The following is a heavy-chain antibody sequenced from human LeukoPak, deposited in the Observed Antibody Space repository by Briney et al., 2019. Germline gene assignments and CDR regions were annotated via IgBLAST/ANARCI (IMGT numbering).Heavy chain of an antibody. CDR1: GFTFSSYA. CDR2: ISGSGGST. D-gene: IGHD2-21*02. Sequence: GGSLRLSCAASGFTFSSYAMSWVRQAPGKGLEWVSAISGSGGSTYYADSVKGRFTISRDNSKNTLYLQMNSLRAEDTAVYYCAKEARAYCGGDCYSDYWGQGTLVTVSS. V-gene: IGHV3-23*01. J-gene: IGHJ4*02. CDR3: AKEARAYCGGDCYSDY.